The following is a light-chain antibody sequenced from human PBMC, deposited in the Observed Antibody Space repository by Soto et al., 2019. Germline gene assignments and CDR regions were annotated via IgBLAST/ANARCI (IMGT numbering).Light chain of an antibody. CDR2: AAS. Sequence: PGESATLSCRASQSVRSSYLAWYQQTPGQTPRLLIYAASSRATGIPDRFSGSGSGTDFSLTISRLEAEDFAVYYCQQYGSSPHTFGQGTKVDI. CDR1: QSVRSSY. V-gene: IGKV3-20*01. CDR3: QQYGSSPHT. J-gene: IGKJ2*01.